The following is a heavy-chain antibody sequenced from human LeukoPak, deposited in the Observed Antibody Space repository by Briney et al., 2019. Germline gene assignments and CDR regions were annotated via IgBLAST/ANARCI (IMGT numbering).Heavy chain of an antibody. J-gene: IGHJ4*02. CDR3: AKDGGLWVSAHWGDS. Sequence: PGGSLRLSCAASGFTFSCYIMSWVRQAPGKGLEWVSTITTSDGNTYYADSVKGRFTVSRDNSKNTLFLQINSLRAEDTAVYYCAKDGGLWVSAHWGDSWGRGTLVTGSS. V-gene: IGHV3-23*01. D-gene: IGHD7-27*01. CDR1: GFTFSCYI. CDR2: ITTSDGNT.